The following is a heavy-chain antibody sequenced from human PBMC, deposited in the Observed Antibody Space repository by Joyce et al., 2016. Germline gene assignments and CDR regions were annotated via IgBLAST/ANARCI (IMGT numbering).Heavy chain of an antibody. D-gene: IGHD6-19*01. Sequence: QVQLVQSGAEVKTPGASVKVSYKASGYTFTSYAVHWVRQAPGQRLVWLGWIFAGSGKTKLSQKLQDRVTITRYTSVSTAYMEVSRLRSEDTAVYYCARDTESSGGDYWYLDLWGRGTLVTVS. V-gene: IGHV1-3*01. CDR3: ARDTESSGGDYWYLDL. J-gene: IGHJ2*01. CDR1: GYTFTSYA. CDR2: IFAGSGKT.